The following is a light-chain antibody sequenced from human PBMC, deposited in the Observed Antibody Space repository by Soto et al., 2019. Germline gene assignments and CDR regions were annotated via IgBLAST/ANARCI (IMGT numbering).Light chain of an antibody. J-gene: IGLJ3*02. CDR2: EVT. Sequence: QSVLTQPPSVSGSPGQSVTISCTGTSSDVGNYNRVSWYQQPPGTAPKLIIYEVTNRPSGVPDRFSGSKPGHTASLTISGLQAAAEADYYFSSYASSNTLVFGGGTKLTVL. CDR1: SSDVGNYNR. CDR3: SSYASSNTLV. V-gene: IGLV2-18*02.